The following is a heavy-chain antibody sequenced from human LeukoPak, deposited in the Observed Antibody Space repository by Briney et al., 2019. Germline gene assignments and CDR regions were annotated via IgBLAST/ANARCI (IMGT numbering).Heavy chain of an antibody. Sequence: GGSLRLSCAPSGFTLSSSYMSCVRPAPGKGLEWVSFIYSGGRTYYADAVKGRFTISRDNSKNTLYLEMNSLRADDTAVYYCARDGGIARATNYWGQGTLVTVSS. CDR2: IYSGGRT. CDR3: ARDGGIARATNY. V-gene: IGHV3-53*01. CDR1: GFTLSSSY. D-gene: IGHD1-26*01. J-gene: IGHJ4*02.